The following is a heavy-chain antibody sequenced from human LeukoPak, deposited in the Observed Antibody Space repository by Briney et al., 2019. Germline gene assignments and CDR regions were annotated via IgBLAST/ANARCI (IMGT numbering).Heavy chain of an antibody. CDR2: ISGSGGST. D-gene: IGHD4-17*01. Sequence: GSLRLSCAASGFTFSSYAMSWVREAPGKGLEWVSAISGSGGSTYYADSVKGRFTISRDNSKNTLYLQMNSLRAEDTAVYYCAKDLEQGPATLTTFYWGQGTLVNVSS. V-gene: IGHV3-23*01. CDR3: AKDLEQGPATLTTFY. CDR1: GFTFSSYA. J-gene: IGHJ4*02.